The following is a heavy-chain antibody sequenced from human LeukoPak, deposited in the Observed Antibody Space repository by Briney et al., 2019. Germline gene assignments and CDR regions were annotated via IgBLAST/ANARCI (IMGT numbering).Heavy chain of an antibody. CDR1: GFTFSSYA. D-gene: IGHD3/OR15-3a*01. CDR2: ISDNGGST. Sequence: GGSLRLSCAASGFTFSSYAMSWVRQAPGKGLEWVSSISDNGGSTYSADSVKGRFTISRDNSKNTLYLQMNSLRAEDTAVYYCAREFGLITSHWGQGTLVTVSS. CDR3: AREFGLITSH. J-gene: IGHJ1*01. V-gene: IGHV3-23*01.